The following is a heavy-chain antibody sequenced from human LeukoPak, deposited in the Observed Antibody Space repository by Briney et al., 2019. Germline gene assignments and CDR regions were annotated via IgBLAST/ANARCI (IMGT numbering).Heavy chain of an antibody. V-gene: IGHV1-69*04. D-gene: IGHD1-26*01. Sequence: SVKVSCKASGGTFSSYAISWVRQAPGQGLEWMGRIIPILGIANYAQKFQGRVTITADKSTSTAYMELSSLRSEDTAVYYCARDRLSGSYYRTDYWGQGTLVTVSS. CDR3: ARDRLSGSYYRTDY. CDR2: IIPILGIA. CDR1: GGTFSSYA. J-gene: IGHJ4*02.